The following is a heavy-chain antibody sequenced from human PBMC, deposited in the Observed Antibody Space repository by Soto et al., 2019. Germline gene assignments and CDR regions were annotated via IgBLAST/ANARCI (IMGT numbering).Heavy chain of an antibody. Sequence: QVQLVESGGGVGQPGRSLRVSCAASGFTFSSYSMHWVRQAPGKGLEWVAVISYDGSNKYYAGSVKGRFTISRDNSENALYLQMNSLRTEDTAVYYCARGLQGGSQRGYFDYWGQGTLVTVSS. CDR3: ARGLQGGSQRGYFDY. CDR1: GFTFSSYS. CDR2: ISYDGSNK. J-gene: IGHJ4*02. D-gene: IGHD1-26*01. V-gene: IGHV3-30-3*01.